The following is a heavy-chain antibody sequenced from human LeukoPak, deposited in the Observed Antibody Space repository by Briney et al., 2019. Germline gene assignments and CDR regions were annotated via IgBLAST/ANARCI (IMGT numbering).Heavy chain of an antibody. D-gene: IGHD3/OR15-3a*01. CDR1: GASISNYY. CDR2: FYNSGST. J-gene: IGHJ6*03. Sequence: SETLSLTCSVSGASISNYYWTWIRQPAGKGLEFIGLFYNSGSTNCNPSLKSRVTMSVDTSKNQFSLKLSSVTAADTAVYYCARGGLRPPLYYYYYMDVWGKGTTVTVSS. CDR3: ARGGLRPPLYYYYYMDV. V-gene: IGHV4-4*07.